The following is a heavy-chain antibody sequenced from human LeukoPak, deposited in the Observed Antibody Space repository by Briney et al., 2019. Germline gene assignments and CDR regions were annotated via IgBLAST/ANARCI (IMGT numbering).Heavy chain of an antibody. CDR1: GDSFSYFY. D-gene: IGHD3-22*01. Sequence: SSETLSLTCTVSGDSFSYFYWSWIRQPSGKGLEWIGYIYYSGSTNYNPSLKSRVTISVDTSKNQFSLKLSSVTAADTAVYYCASLYYYDSSGYYFDYWGQGTLVTVSS. V-gene: IGHV4-59*01. CDR3: ASLYYYDSSGYYFDY. J-gene: IGHJ4*02. CDR2: IYYSGST.